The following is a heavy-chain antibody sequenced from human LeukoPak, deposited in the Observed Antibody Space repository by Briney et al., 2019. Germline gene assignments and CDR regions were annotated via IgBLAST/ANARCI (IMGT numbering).Heavy chain of an antibody. V-gene: IGHV4-61*02. J-gene: IGHJ4*02. CDR3: ARGSQGITIFGVVNLYFDY. CDR1: GGPISSGSYY. CDR2: IYTSGST. Sequence: SQTLSLTCTVSGGPISSGSYYWSWIRQPAGKGLEWIGRIYTSGSTNYNPSLKSRVTISVDTSKNQFSLKLSSVTAADTAVYYCARGSQGITIFGVVNLYFDYWGQGTLVTVSS. D-gene: IGHD3-3*01.